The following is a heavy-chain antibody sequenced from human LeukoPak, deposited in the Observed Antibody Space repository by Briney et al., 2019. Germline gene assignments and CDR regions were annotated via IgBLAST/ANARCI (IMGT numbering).Heavy chain of an antibody. CDR1: GFTFSSYW. J-gene: IGHJ4*02. Sequence: PGGSLRLSCAASGFTFSSYWMSWVRQAPGKGLEWVANIKQDGSEKYYVDSVRGRFSISRDSAKNSLYLQMNSLSAEDTAVYYCARDRVPGYYGSGSYVYWGQGTLVTVSS. CDR2: IKQDGSEK. CDR3: ARDRVPGYYGSGSYVY. V-gene: IGHV3-7*01. D-gene: IGHD3-10*01.